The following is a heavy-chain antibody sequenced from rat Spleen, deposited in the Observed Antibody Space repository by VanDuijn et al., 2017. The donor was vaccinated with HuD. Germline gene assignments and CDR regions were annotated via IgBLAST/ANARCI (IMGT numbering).Heavy chain of an antibody. CDR1: GFSLTSYS. J-gene: IGHJ2*01. Sequence: QVQLKESGPGLVQPSQTLSHTCTVSGFSLTSYSVHWVRQHSGKSLEWMGRMWSDGDTSYNSAFTSRLSISRDTSKRQVFLKMNSLRSEDIATYYCVRESRTGNYFDDWGQGVMVTVSS. D-gene: IGHD5-1*01. V-gene: IGHV2S18*01. CDR3: VRESRTGNYFDD. CDR2: MWSDGDT.